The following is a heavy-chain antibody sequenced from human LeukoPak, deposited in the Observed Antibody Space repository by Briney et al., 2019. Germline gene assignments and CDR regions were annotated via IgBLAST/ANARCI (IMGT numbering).Heavy chain of an antibody. D-gene: IGHD2-2*01. CDR3: AREACSSTSCYFDP. J-gene: IGHJ5*02. V-gene: IGHV3-21*01. Sequence: GGSLRLSCVASGFTFTSYGMSWVRQAPGKRLEWVSGISGSGDATYYADSVKGRFTISRDNAKNSLYLQMNSLRAEDTAVYYCAREACSSTSCYFDPWGQGTLVTVSS. CDR2: ISGSGDAT. CDR1: GFTFTSYG.